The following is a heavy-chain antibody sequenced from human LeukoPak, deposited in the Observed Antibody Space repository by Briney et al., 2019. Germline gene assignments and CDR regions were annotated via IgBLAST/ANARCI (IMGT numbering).Heavy chain of an antibody. CDR3: ARHRDYYDT. CDR2: IFSSGSA. CDR1: GASINNNF. J-gene: IGHJ4*01. D-gene: IGHD3-22*01. Sequence: SETLSLTCTVSGASINNNFWTWIRQPPGKGLDWIGYIFSSGSAKYNPSLKSRVTISGDTSKNQISLKLTSVTAADTAVYFCARHRDYYDTWGHGTLVTVSS. V-gene: IGHV4-59*08.